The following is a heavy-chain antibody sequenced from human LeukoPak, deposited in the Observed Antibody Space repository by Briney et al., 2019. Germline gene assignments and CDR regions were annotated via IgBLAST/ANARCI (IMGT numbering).Heavy chain of an antibody. CDR1: GFTFSSYG. CDR2: IRYDGSNK. V-gene: IGHV3-30*02. J-gene: IGHJ3*02. D-gene: IGHD3-22*01. Sequence: GGSLRLSCAASGFTFSSYGMHWVRQAPGKGLEWVAFIRYDGSNKYYADSVKGRFTISRDNSKNTLYLRMNSLRGEDTAVYYCAKDKPMIVVHDAFDIWGQGTMVTVSS. CDR3: AKDKPMIVVHDAFDI.